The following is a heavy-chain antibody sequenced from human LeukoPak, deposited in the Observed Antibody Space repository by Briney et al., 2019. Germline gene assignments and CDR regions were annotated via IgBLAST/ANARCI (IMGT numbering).Heavy chain of an antibody. CDR3: ARGGVKGYSYGRTNDAFDI. D-gene: IGHD5-18*01. CDR1: GFTFSSYA. J-gene: IGHJ3*02. Sequence: GGSLRLSCAASGFTFSSYAMSWVRQAPGKGLEWVSSISSSSSYIYYADSVKGRFTISRDNAKNSLYLQMNSLRAEDTAVYYCARGGVKGYSYGRTNDAFDIWGQGTMVTVSS. CDR2: ISSSSSYI. V-gene: IGHV3-21*01.